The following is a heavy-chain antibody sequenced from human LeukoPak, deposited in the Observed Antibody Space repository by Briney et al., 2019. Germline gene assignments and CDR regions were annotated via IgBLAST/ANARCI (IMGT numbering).Heavy chain of an antibody. CDR2: IYPDDSDI. CDR3: ARQTMGVRGGEWDY. J-gene: IGHJ4*02. V-gene: IGHV5-51*01. Sequence: GESLKISCKGSGYRFKKYWIGWVRQMPGKGLEWMGIIYPDDSDIRYSPSFQGQVTISADRSISIAYLQWSSLKASDTAMYYCARQTMGVRGGEWDYWGQGTLVTVSS. CDR1: GYRFKKYW. D-gene: IGHD3-10*01.